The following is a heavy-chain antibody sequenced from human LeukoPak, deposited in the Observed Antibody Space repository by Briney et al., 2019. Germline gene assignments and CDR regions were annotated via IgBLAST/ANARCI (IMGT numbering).Heavy chain of an antibody. CDR2: ISGSGGST. Sequence: GGSLRLSCAASGFTFSSYAMSWVRQAPGKGLEWVSAISGSGGSTYYADSVKGRFTISRDNSKNTLYLQMNSLRAEDTAVYYCAKYSGSGSYYYYYHMDVWGKETTVTVSS. V-gene: IGHV3-23*01. D-gene: IGHD3-10*01. CDR3: AKYSGSGSYYYYYHMDV. J-gene: IGHJ6*03. CDR1: GFTFSSYA.